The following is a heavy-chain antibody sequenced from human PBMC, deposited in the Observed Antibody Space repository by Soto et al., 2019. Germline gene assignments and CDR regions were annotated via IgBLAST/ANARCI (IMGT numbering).Heavy chain of an antibody. D-gene: IGHD3-22*01. CDR1: GYTFTSYG. Sequence: ASVKVSCKASGYTFTSYGISWVRQAPGQGLEWMGWISAYNGNTNYAQKLRGRVTMTTDTSTSTAYMELRSLRSDDTAVYYCARDGYDSSGYYYFDYWGQGTLVTVSS. J-gene: IGHJ4*02. V-gene: IGHV1-18*01. CDR3: ARDGYDSSGYYYFDY. CDR2: ISAYNGNT.